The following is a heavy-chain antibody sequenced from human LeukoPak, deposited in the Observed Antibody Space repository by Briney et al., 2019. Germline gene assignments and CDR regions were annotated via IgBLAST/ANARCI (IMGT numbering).Heavy chain of an antibody. CDR2: INHSGST. J-gene: IGHJ4*02. CDR3: ARGRPIDYYDSSGYYFDY. D-gene: IGHD3-22*01. Sequence: PSETLSLTCAVYGGSLSGYYWSWIRQPPGKGLEWIGEINHSGSTNYNPSLKSRVTISVDTSKNQFSLKLSSVTAADTAVYYCARGRPIDYYDSSGYYFDYWGQGTLVTVSS. CDR1: GGSLSGYY. V-gene: IGHV4-34*01.